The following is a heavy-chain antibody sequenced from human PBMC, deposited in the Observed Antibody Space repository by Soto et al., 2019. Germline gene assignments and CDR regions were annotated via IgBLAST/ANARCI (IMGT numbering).Heavy chain of an antibody. Sequence: ASVKVSCKASGYTFTSYDINWVRQATGQGLEWMGWMNPNSGNTGYAQKFQGRVTMTRNTSISTAYMELSSLRSEDTAVYYCARGRVPAAGEGDYFDCWGQGTLVTVSS. CDR3: ARGRVPAAGEGDYFDC. V-gene: IGHV1-8*01. CDR1: GYTFTSYD. J-gene: IGHJ4*02. D-gene: IGHD6-13*01. CDR2: MNPNSGNT.